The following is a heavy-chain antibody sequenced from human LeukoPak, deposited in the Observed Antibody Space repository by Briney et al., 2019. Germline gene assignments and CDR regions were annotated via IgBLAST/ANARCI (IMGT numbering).Heavy chain of an antibody. CDR2: INPSGSP. CDR1: GDSLSRYY. V-gene: IGHV4-34*01. D-gene: IGHD2/OR15-2a*01. J-gene: IGHJ6*03. Sequence: PSETLSPTCAVYGDSLSRYYWTWIRQAPRKGLEWLAEINPSGSPDYKPTLKSRATISVDTSKNQFSLRLASATAADTAVYYCASGRPDPLEYYYYVDVWGKGTTVTVSS. CDR3: ASGRPDPLEYYYYVDV.